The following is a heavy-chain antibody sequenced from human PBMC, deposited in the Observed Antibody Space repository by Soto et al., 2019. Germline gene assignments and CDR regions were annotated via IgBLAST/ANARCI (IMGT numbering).Heavy chain of an antibody. V-gene: IGHV4-30-4*01. CDR3: ARGYYYDSSGYSNPLHYYYYGMDV. J-gene: IGHJ6*02. CDR1: GGSISSGDYY. D-gene: IGHD3-22*01. Sequence: KTSETLSLTCTVSGGSISSGDYYWSWIRQPPGKGLEWIGYIYYSGSTYYNPSLKSRVTISVDTSKNQFSLKLSSVTAADTAVYYCARGYYYDSSGYSNPLHYYYYGMDVWGQGTTVTVSS. CDR2: IYYSGST.